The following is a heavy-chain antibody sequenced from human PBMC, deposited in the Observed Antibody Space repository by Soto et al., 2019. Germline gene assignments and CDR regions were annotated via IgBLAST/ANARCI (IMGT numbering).Heavy chain of an antibody. V-gene: IGHV3-30*18. CDR2: ISYDGKVA. D-gene: IGHD1-1*01. J-gene: IGHJ4*02. CDR1: GFTFSSYG. Sequence: QVQLVESGGGVVQPGRSLRLSCAASGFTFSSYGMHWVRQAPGKGLEWVTVISYDGKVAYYADSVKGRFTISRDNSKNPLYLQMNSLRTEDTAIYYCAKEGPSTNWYFDYWGQGTPVTVSS. CDR3: AKEGPSTNWYFDY.